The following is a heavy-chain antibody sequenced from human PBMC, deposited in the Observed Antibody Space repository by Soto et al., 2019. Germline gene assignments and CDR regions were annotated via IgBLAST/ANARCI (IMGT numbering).Heavy chain of an antibody. CDR3: ARDSDFSIDY. J-gene: IGHJ4*02. CDR1: GGTFSNYA. D-gene: IGHD3-3*01. Sequence: RASVKVSCKASGGTFSNYAISWVRQAPGQGLEWMGGIILPFGTANYAQKFQGRVTITADESMTTAYMELSGLRSEDTAVYYCARDSDFSIDYWGQGNLVTVSS. CDR2: IILPFGTA. V-gene: IGHV1-69*13.